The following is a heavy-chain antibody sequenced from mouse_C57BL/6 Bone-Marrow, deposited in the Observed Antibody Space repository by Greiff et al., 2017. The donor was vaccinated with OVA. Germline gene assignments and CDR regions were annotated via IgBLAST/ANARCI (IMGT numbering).Heavy chain of an antibody. CDR2: IYPRSGNT. V-gene: IGHV1-81*01. CDR3: ARYLPGSSYDY. Sequence: VQLQQSGAELARPGASVKLFCKASGYTFTSYGISWVKQRTGQGLEWIGEIYPRSGNTYYNEKFKGKATLTADKSSSTAYMELRSLTSEDSAVYFCARYLPGSSYDYWGQGTTLTVSS. CDR1: GYTFTSYG. J-gene: IGHJ2*01. D-gene: IGHD1-1*01.